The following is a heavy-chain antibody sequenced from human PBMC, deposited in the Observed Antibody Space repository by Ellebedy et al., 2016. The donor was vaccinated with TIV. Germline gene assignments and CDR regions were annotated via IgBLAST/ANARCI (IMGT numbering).Heavy chain of an antibody. D-gene: IGHD4-11*01. V-gene: IGHV3-48*04. CDR2: ISSSGSII. CDR1: GFIFSSHY. J-gene: IGHJ4*02. Sequence: GESLKISXAASGFIFSSHYMNWVRQAPGKGLEWISSISSSGSIIYYADSVKGRFTISRDNAKNSLFLQVNSLRAEDTAVYYCARDSASHLRFSYTDYWGRGTLIAVSS. CDR3: ARDSASHLRFSYTDY.